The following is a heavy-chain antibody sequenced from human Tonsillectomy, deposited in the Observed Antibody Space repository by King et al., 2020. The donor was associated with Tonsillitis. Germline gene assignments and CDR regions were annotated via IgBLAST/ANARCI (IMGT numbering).Heavy chain of an antibody. V-gene: IGHV4-59*01. J-gene: IGHJ4*02. CDR2: IYYSGST. Sequence: QLQESGPGLVKPSETLSLTCTVSGGSISSYYWSWIRQPPGKGLEWFGYIYYSGSTNYNPSLKSRVTISIHTSKNQFSLKLSSVTAADTAVYYCARDLYGGFGDFGYWGQGTLVTVSS. CDR3: ARDLYGGFGDFGY. CDR1: GGSISSYY. D-gene: IGHD3-10*01.